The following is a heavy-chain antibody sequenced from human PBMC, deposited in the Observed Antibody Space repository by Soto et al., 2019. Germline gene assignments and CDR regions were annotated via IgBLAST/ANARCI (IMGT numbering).Heavy chain of an antibody. J-gene: IGHJ5*02. V-gene: IGHV1-18*01. D-gene: IGHD2-15*01. CDR3: ASSPLGYCSGGSCYFVQHWFNP. CDR1: GYTFTSYG. CDR2: ISAYNGNT. Sequence: ASVKVSCKSSGYTFTSYGISWVRQAPGQGLECMGWISAYNGNTNYAQKLQGRVTMTTDTSTSTAYMELRSLRSDDTAVYYCASSPLGYCSGGSCYFVQHWFNPWGQGTLVTVSS.